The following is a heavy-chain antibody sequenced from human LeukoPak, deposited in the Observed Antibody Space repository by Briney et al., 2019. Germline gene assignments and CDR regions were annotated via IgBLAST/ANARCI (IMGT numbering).Heavy chain of an antibody. Sequence: GGSLRLSCAASGFTFSDYYMSWIRQAPGKGLEWVSYISSSGSTIYYADSVKGRFTISRDNAKNSLYLQINSLRAEDTAVYYCAKDPYGSGYWFDPWGQGTLVTVSS. CDR2: ISSSGSTI. CDR3: AKDPYGSGYWFDP. CDR1: GFTFSDYY. V-gene: IGHV3-11*01. J-gene: IGHJ5*02. D-gene: IGHD3-10*01.